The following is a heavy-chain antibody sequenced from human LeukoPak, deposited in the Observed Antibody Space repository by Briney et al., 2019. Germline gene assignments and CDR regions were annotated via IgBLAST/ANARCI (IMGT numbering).Heavy chain of an antibody. D-gene: IGHD5-12*01. V-gene: IGHV3-48*01. CDR3: ARGGSRATTSSKYYYYGMDV. Sequence: PGGSLRLSCAASGFTFSSYSMNWVRQAPGEGLEWVSYISSSSSTIYYADSVKGRFTISRDNAKNSLYLQMNSLRAEDTAVYYCARGGSRATTSSKYYYYGMDVWGQGTTVTVSS. CDR2: ISSSSSTI. CDR1: GFTFSSYS. J-gene: IGHJ6*02.